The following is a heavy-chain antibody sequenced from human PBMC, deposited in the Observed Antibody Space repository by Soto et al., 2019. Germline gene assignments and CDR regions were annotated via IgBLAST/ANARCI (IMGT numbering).Heavy chain of an antibody. CDR2: IDPSDSYT. J-gene: IGHJ3*01. CDR1: GYSVTRYW. D-gene: IGHD2-15*01. Sequence: PGAALKISCEGCGYSVTRYWRRWVRQMTRKGLEWMGRIDPSDSYTNYSPSFQGHVTISADKSISTAYLQWSSLKASDTAMYFCASRCSGGSCYRQSAFDFWVQGTMVTVSS. CDR3: ASRCSGGSCYRQSAFDF. V-gene: IGHV5-10-1*01.